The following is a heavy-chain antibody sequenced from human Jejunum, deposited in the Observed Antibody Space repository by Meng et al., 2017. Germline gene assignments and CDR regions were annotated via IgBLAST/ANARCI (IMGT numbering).Heavy chain of an antibody. D-gene: IGHD2-2*01. V-gene: IGHV2-5*01. CDR1: GFSLSTSGVA. J-gene: IGHJ4*02. CDR2: IYGNDDK. Sequence: QITLKESGPTLVKPTQTLTLTCTFSGFSLSTSGVAVGWIRQPPGKALEWLALIYGNDDKRYSPSLKSRLTITKDTSKNQVVLTMTNVDPVDTATYYCAHRQNSCFDYWGQGALVTVS. CDR3: AHRQNSCFDY.